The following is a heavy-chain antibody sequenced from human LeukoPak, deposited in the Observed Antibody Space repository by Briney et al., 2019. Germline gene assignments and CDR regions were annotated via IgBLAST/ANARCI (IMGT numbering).Heavy chain of an antibody. CDR3: ARDYFDSSDYPQTYYYYYMDV. D-gene: IGHD3-22*01. CDR2: ISSTSTFI. Sequence: GGSLRLSCAASGFTFSRYSMNWVRQAPGKGLEWVASISSTSTFIYSADSVKGRFTIPRDTAKNSLFLQMNSLRAEDTAIYYCARDYFDSSDYPQTYYYYYMDVWGKGTTVTVSS. J-gene: IGHJ6*03. CDR1: GFTFSRYS. V-gene: IGHV3-21*01.